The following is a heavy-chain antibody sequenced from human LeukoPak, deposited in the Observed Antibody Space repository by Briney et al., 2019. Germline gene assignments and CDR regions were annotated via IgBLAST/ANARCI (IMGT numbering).Heavy chain of an antibody. CDR2: IIPIFGTA. Sequence: ASVKVSCKASGGTFSSYAISWVRQAPGQGLEWMGGIIPIFGTANYAQKFQGRVTITADESTSTAYMELSSLRSEDTAVYYCARGVLTGIDYFDYWGQGTLVSVSS. CDR3: ARGVLTGIDYFDY. CDR1: GGTFSSYA. J-gene: IGHJ4*02. V-gene: IGHV1-69*13. D-gene: IGHD7-27*01.